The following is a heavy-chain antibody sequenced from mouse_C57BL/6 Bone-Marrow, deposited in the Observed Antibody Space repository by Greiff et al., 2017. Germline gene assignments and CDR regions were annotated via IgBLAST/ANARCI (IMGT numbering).Heavy chain of an antibody. J-gene: IGHJ2*01. CDR1: GYTFTSYW. CDR3: ANYDDGDDRDY. D-gene: IGHD2-4*01. Sequence: QVQLHQPGAELVKPGASVKLSCKASGYTFTSYWMHWVKQRPGQGLEWIGMIHPNSGSTNYNQKFKSKATLTVDKSSSTAYMQLNSLTSEDSAVYYCANYDDGDDRDYGGQGTTLTVSS. CDR2: IHPNSGST. V-gene: IGHV1-64*01.